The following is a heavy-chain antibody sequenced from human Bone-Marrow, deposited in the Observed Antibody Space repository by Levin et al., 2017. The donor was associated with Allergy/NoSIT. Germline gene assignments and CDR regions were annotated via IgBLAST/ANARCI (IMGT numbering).Heavy chain of an antibody. Sequence: GESLKISCKASGYTFTGYYLHWVRQAPGQGLEWMGRINPNSGGTNYAQKFQGRVTMTRDTSISTAYMELSRLRSDDTAVYYCARDYGDPFFDVWGKGTTVTVSS. V-gene: IGHV1-2*06. CDR2: INPNSGGT. J-gene: IGHJ6*04. CDR1: GYTFTGYY. D-gene: IGHD4-17*01. CDR3: ARDYGDPFFDV.